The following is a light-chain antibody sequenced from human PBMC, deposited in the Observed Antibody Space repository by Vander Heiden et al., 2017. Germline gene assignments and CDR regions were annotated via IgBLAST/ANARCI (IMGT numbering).Light chain of an antibody. CDR2: LGS. J-gene: IGKJ5*01. CDR1: QSLLHGDGYNF. V-gene: IGKV2-28*01. Sequence: DIVMTQSPLSLPVTPGEPASISCRSSQSLLHGDGYNFLHWYLQKPGQSPQVLIYLGSKRASEVPDRFSGSESGTEFTLKISRVEPEDVGVYYCMQAIQTPVTFGQGTRLETK. CDR3: MQAIQTPVT.